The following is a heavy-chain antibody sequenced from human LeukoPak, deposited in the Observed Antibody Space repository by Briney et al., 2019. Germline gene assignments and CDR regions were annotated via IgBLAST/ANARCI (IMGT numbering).Heavy chain of an antibody. CDR3: ARDQSSSWYEGGLR. J-gene: IGHJ4*02. CDR1: GLTFSSYA. CDR2: ISYDGSNK. Sequence: GRSLRLSCAASGLTFSSYAMHWVRQAPGKGLEWVAVISYDGSNKYYADSVKGRFTISRDNSKNTLYLQMNSLRAEDTAVYYCARDQSSSWYEGGLRWGQGTLVTVSS. D-gene: IGHD6-13*01. V-gene: IGHV3-30-3*01.